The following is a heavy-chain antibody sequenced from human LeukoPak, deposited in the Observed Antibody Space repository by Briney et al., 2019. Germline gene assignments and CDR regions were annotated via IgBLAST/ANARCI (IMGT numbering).Heavy chain of an antibody. V-gene: IGHV3-23*01. CDR3: AKDEGSSGYYYAGGHDAFDI. J-gene: IGHJ3*02. CDR2: VSGSGTST. CDR1: GFTFSSYS. D-gene: IGHD3-22*01. Sequence: PGGSLRLSCAVSGFTFSSYSMNWVRQAPGKGLEWVSTVSGSGTSTYYADSVKGRFTISRDNSKNTLYLQMNSLRTEDTAIYYCAKDEGSSGYYYAGGHDAFDIWGQGTMFTVSS.